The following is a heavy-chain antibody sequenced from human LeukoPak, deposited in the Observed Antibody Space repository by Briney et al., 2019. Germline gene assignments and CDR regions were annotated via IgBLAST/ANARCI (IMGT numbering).Heavy chain of an antibody. Sequence: GGSLRLSCAASGFTFDDYAMHWVRQAPGKGLEWVSGISWNSGSIGYADSVKGRFTISRDNAKNSLYLQMNSLRAEDTALYYCAKSTGGDYYYFDYWGQGTLVTVSS. D-gene: IGHD4-17*01. J-gene: IGHJ4*02. CDR3: AKSTGGDYYYFDY. CDR2: ISWNSGSI. CDR1: GFTFDDYA. V-gene: IGHV3-9*01.